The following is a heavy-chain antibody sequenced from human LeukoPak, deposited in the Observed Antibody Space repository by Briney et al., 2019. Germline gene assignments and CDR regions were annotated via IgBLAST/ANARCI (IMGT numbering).Heavy chain of an antibody. CDR1: GYTFTSYD. Sequence: ASAKVSCKASGYTFTSYDINWVRQATGQGLEWMGWMNPNSGNTGYAQKFQGRVTMTRNTSISTAYMELSSLRSEDTAVYYCARGQLGEGLLWFGELLTTFDYWGQGTLVTVSS. D-gene: IGHD3-10*01. CDR2: MNPNSGNT. J-gene: IGHJ4*02. CDR3: ARGQLGEGLLWFGELLTTFDY. V-gene: IGHV1-8*01.